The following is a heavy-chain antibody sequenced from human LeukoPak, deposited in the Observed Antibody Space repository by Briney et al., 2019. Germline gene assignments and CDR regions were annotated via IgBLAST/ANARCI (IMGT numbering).Heavy chain of an antibody. CDR1: GYTFTSYG. V-gene: IGHV1-18*01. J-gene: IGHJ6*02. CDR2: ISAYNGNT. D-gene: IGHD5-24*01. CDR3: ARGSYVEMVPYYYYGMDV. Sequence: GASVKVSCKASGYTFTSYGISWVRQAPGLGLEWMGWISAYNGNTNYAQKLQGRVTMTTDTSTSTAYMELRSLRSDDTAVYYCARGSYVEMVPYYYYGMDVWGQGTTVTVSS.